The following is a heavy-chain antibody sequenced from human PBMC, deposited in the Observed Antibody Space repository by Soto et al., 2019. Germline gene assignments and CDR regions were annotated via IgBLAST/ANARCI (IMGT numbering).Heavy chain of an antibody. CDR2: ISAYNGNT. D-gene: IGHD3-10*01. V-gene: IGHV1-18*01. CDR3: ARDTDYYGSGSHFDY. J-gene: IGHJ4*02. CDR1: GYTFTSYG. Sequence: QVQLVQSGAEVKKPGASVKVSCKASGYTFTSYGIIWVRQAPGQGLEWMGWISAYNGNTNYAQKLQGRVTMTTDTATSTAYMELRSLRSDDTAVYYCARDTDYYGSGSHFDYLVQGTQVTVSS.